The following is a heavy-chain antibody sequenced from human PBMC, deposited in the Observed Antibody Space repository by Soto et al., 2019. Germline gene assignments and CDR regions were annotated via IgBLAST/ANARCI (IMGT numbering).Heavy chain of an antibody. CDR1: GGSFSGYY. J-gene: IGHJ5*02. V-gene: IGHV4-34*01. CDR2: INHSGST. D-gene: IGHD3-10*01. Sequence: SETLSLTCAVYGGSFSGYYCSWIRQPPGKGLEWIGEINHSGSTNYNPSLKSRVTISVDTSKNQFSLKLSSVTAADTAVYYCARGITMVRGVIKRPPNWFDPWGQGTLVTVSS. CDR3: ARGITMVRGVIKRPPNWFDP.